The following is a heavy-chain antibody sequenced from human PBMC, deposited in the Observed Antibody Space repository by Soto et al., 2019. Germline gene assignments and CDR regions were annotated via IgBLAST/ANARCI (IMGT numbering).Heavy chain of an antibody. CDR3: ARHGRDYYDSSGYYYRYFQH. Sequence: ASVKVSCKASGYTFTSYGISWVRQAPGQGLEWMGWISAYNGNTNYAQKLQGRVTMTTDTSTSTAYMELRSLRSDDTAMYYCARHGRDYYDSSGYYYRYFQHWGQGTLVTVSS. CDR1: GYTFTSYG. V-gene: IGHV1-18*01. J-gene: IGHJ1*01. CDR2: ISAYNGNT. D-gene: IGHD3-22*01.